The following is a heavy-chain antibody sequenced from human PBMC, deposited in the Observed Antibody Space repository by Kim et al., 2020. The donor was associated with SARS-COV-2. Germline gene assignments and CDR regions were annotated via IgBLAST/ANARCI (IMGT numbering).Heavy chain of an antibody. D-gene: IGHD6-25*01. J-gene: IGHJ6*02. V-gene: IGHV1-8*01. CDR2: MNPHSGDT. CDR3: ARPYSSGPYYYHGMDV. CDR1: GYTFSNYD. Sequence: ASVKVSCKASGYTFSNYDINWVRQATGQGLEWMGWMNPHSGDTGYAQKFQGRVTMTRNTSIGTAYMEVTSLRTNDTGVYYCARPYSSGPYYYHGMDVWGQ.